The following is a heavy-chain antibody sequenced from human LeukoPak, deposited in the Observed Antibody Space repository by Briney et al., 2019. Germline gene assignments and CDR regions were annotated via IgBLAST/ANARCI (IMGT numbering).Heavy chain of an antibody. CDR1: GYTFTGYY. V-gene: IGHV1-2*02. CDR3: GRDFRDFLDY. J-gene: IGHJ4*02. CDR2: SKPDSGGT. Sequence: ASVKVSCKASGYTFTGYYKLWVRQAPGQGLEWMGWSKPDSGGTNFAQKVQGRFTMAIDSAYNTAYLELIRLSTYDTAVSYCGRDFRDFLDYWAQGPLDPVP.